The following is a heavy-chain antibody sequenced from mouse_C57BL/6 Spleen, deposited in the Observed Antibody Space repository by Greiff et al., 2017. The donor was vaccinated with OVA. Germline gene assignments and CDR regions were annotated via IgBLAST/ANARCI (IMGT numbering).Heavy chain of an antibody. CDR2: IWGGGST. V-gene: IGHV2-9*01. CDR3: AKHDGSSYDAMDY. Sequence: VKLMESGPGLVAPSQSLSITCTVSGFSLTSYGVDWVRQPPGKGLEWLGVIWGGGSTNYNSALMSRLSISKDNSKSHVFLKMNSLQTDDTAMDYGAKHDGSSYDAMDYWGQGTSVTVSS. D-gene: IGHD1-1*01. CDR1: GFSLTSYG. J-gene: IGHJ4*01.